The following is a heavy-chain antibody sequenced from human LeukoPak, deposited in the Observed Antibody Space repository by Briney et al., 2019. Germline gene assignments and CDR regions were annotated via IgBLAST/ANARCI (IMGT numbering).Heavy chain of an antibody. CDR3: TRVGYIDEGIDY. J-gene: IGHJ4*02. CDR2: ISSSGSYT. D-gene: IGHD5-24*01. Sequence: GGSLRLSCAASGFTFSDYYMSWIRQAPGKGLEWVSYISSSGSYTIYADSVKGRFTISRDNAKNSLYLQMNSLRAEDTAIYYCTRVGYIDEGIDYWGQGTLVTVSS. V-gene: IGHV3-11*06. CDR1: GFTFSDYY.